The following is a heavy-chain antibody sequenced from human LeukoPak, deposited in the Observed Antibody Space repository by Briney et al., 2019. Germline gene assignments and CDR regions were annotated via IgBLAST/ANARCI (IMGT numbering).Heavy chain of an antibody. D-gene: IGHD3-22*01. J-gene: IGHJ2*01. CDR2: IYPGDSDT. CDR1: GYSFTSYW. Sequence: GESLKISCKGSGYSFTSYWIGWVRQMPGKGLEWMGIIYPGDSDTRYSPSFQGQVTISADKSISTAYLQWSSLKASDTAMCYCARQGYYDSSGYLDSGYWYFDLWGRGTLVTVSS. V-gene: IGHV5-51*01. CDR3: ARQGYYDSSGYLDSGYWYFDL.